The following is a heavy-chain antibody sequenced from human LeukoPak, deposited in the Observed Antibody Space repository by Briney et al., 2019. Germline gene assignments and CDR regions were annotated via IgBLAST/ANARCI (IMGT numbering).Heavy chain of an antibody. J-gene: IGHJ4*02. V-gene: IGHV3-23*01. CDR3: AKEMSSSGYYDALDY. Sequence: GASVRLSCAASGFTFSSYAMSWVRQAPGKGLEWVSAISGSGGSTYYADSVKGRFTIYRDNSKNTLYLKMNSLRAEDTAVYYCAKEMSSSGYYDALDYWGQGTLVTVSS. CDR2: ISGSGGST. D-gene: IGHD3-22*01. CDR1: GFTFSSYA.